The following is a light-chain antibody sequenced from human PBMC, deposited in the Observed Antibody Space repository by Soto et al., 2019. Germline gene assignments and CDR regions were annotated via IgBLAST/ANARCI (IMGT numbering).Light chain of an antibody. Sequence: QPVLTQPPSVSGAPGQRVTISCTGSSSNIGAGYDVHWYQQLPGTAPKLLIYGNGNRPSGVPDRFSGSKSGTSASLAITGLQAEDEADYYCQSYDSSLSVHVVFGGGTKLTVL. J-gene: IGLJ2*01. V-gene: IGLV1-40*01. CDR3: QSYDSSLSVHVV. CDR2: GNG. CDR1: SSNIGAGYD.